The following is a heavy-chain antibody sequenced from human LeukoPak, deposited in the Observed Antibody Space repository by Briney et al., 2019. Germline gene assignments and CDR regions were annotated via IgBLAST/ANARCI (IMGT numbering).Heavy chain of an antibody. CDR2: INLSGST. D-gene: IGHD3-22*01. J-gene: IGHJ3*02. V-gene: IGHV4-34*01. CDR1: GGSFSGYY. CDR3: ARVSYDSSGYSFDI. Sequence: SETLSLTCAVYGGSFSGYYWSWIRQPPGKGLEWIGEINLSGSTNYNPSLKSRVTISVDTSKNQFSLKLSSVTAADTAVYYCARVSYDSSGYSFDIWGQGTMVTVSS.